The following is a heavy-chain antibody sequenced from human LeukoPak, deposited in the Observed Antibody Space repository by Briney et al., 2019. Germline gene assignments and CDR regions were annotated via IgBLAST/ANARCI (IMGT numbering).Heavy chain of an antibody. Sequence: ASVKVSCKASGGTFSSYAISWVRQAPGQGLEWMGRIIPILGIANYAQKFQGRVTITADKSTSTAYMELSSLRSEDTAVYYCARQTSPSGSSSWGQGTLVTVSS. CDR2: IIPILGIA. CDR1: GGTFSSYA. CDR3: ARQTSPSGSSS. J-gene: IGHJ5*02. D-gene: IGHD1-26*01. V-gene: IGHV1-69*04.